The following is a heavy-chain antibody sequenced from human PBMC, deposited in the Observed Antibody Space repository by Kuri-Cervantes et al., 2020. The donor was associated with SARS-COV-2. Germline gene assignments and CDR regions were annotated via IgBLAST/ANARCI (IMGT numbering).Heavy chain of an antibody. Sequence: GGSLRLSCKGSGFRFTTYWIGWVRQMPGKGLEWMAIIYPTDSDTRYSPSFQGQVTMTRDTSISTVYMELSRLRSDDTAVYYCARSTPFRRLVVISQGGAFDIWGQETMVTVSS. V-gene: IGHV5-51*01. CDR3: ARSTPFRRLVVISQGGAFDI. D-gene: IGHD3-22*01. CDR2: IYPTDSDT. CDR1: GFRFTTYW. J-gene: IGHJ3*02.